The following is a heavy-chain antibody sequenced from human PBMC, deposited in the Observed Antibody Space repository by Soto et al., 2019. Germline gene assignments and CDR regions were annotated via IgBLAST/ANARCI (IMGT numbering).Heavy chain of an antibody. D-gene: IGHD6-13*01. J-gene: IGHJ1*01. CDR1: GFSLSTNAVG. Sequence: QITLKESGPTLVKPTQTLTLTCNFSGFSLSTNAVGVGWIRQPPGKALEWLALIYWNDDKRYSPSLKSRLTITEATSKNQVALTITNVDPVDTATYYCAREYSSSWYGHWGQGTLVTVSS. V-gene: IGHV2-5*01. CDR3: AREYSSSWYGH. CDR2: IYWNDDK.